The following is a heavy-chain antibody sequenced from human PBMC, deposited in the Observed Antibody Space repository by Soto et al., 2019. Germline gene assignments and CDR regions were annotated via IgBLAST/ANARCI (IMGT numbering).Heavy chain of an antibody. Sequence: PSETLSLTCTVSGGSISSGDYYWSWIRQPPGKGLEWIGYIYYSGSTYYNPSLKSRVTISVDTSKNQFSLKLSSVTAADTAVYYCARDYDFWSGPYYGMDVWGQGTTVTVSS. CDR1: GGSISSGDYY. D-gene: IGHD3-3*01. J-gene: IGHJ6*02. CDR2: IYYSGST. CDR3: ARDYDFWSGPYYGMDV. V-gene: IGHV4-30-4*01.